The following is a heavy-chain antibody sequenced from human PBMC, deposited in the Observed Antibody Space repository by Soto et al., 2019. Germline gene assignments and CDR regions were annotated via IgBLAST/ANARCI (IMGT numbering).Heavy chain of an antibody. CDR2: ISGSGGRT. V-gene: IGHV3-23*01. J-gene: IGHJ4*02. Sequence: EVQLLESGGGSVQPGGSLRLSCVASGHTFQNYAMTWVRQAPGKGLEWVSGISGSGGRTYYAGSVRGRFTISRADSKNTLYLQMSSLRADDTAVYYCAKVSRGIGVVPAALNWDQGTLVTVSS. CDR1: GHTFQNYA. D-gene: IGHD2-2*01. CDR3: AKVSRGIGVVPAALN.